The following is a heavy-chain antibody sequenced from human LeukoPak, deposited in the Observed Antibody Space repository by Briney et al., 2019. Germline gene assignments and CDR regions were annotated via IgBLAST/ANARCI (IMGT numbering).Heavy chain of an antibody. J-gene: IGHJ5*02. V-gene: IGHV4-39*07. CDR1: GGSISSSSYY. CDR2: IHHSGLT. Sequence: SETLSLTCTVSGGSISSSSYYWGWIRQPPGKGLEWIGSIHHSGLTHYNLSLKSRLTFLIDTSRNQFSLKLSSVSAADTAVYYCFATLGSWGQGTLVTVSS. D-gene: IGHD7-27*01. CDR3: FATLGS.